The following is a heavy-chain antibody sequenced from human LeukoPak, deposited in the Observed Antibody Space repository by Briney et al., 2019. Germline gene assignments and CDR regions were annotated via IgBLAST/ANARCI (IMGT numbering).Heavy chain of an antibody. CDR2: ISAYNGNT. J-gene: IGHJ4*02. D-gene: IGHD2-15*01. CDR3: ASTTHYCSGGSCYSGYFDY. V-gene: IGHV1-18*01. Sequence: ASVKVSCKASGYTFTSYGISWVRQAPGQGLEWMGWISAYNGNTNYAQKLQGRVTKTTDTSTSTAYMELRSLRSDDTAVYYCASTTHYCSGGSCYSGYFDYWGQGTLVTVSS. CDR1: GYTFTSYG.